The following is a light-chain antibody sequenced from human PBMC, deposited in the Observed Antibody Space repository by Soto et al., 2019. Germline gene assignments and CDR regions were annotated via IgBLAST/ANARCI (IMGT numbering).Light chain of an antibody. CDR3: FSYTSSGTYV. CDR1: SXDVGNYKY. Sequence: QSALTQPASVSGSPGQSLTISCTGTSXDVGNYKYVSWYQQHPGKAPKLMIYEVSNRPSGVSNRFSGSKSGNTASLTISGLQAEDETDYYCFSYTSSGTYVFGTGTKVTVL. J-gene: IGLJ1*01. CDR2: EVS. V-gene: IGLV2-14*01.